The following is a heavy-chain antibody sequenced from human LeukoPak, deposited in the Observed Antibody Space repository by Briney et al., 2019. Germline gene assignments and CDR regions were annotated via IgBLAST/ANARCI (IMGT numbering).Heavy chain of an antibody. CDR3: ARGQGYSYGYFRT. CDR1: GFTVSSNY. CDR2: IYSGGST. Sequence: AGGSLRLSCAASGFTVSSNYMSWVRQAPGKGLEWVSVIYSGGSTYYADSVKGRFTISRDNSKNTLYLQMNSLRAEDTAVYYCARGQGYSYGYFRTWGQGTLVTVSS. V-gene: IGHV3-53*01. D-gene: IGHD5-18*01. J-gene: IGHJ4*02.